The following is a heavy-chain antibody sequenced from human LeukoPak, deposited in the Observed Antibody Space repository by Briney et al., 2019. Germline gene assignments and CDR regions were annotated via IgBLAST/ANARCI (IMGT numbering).Heavy chain of an antibody. CDR2: ISYTGRT. CDR1: GGSISSYF. CDR3: ARRYCSGGSCYDAFDI. Sequence: PSETLSLTCTVSGGSISSYFWGWIRQLPGKGLEWIGYISYTGRTNYNPSLKGRLTISLDTSKNQFSLKLSSVTAADTAVYYCARRYCSGGSCYDAFDIWGQGTMVSVSS. J-gene: IGHJ3*02. D-gene: IGHD2-15*01. V-gene: IGHV4-59*08.